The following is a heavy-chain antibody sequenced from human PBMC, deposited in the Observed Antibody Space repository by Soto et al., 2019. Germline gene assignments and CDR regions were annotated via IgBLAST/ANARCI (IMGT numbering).Heavy chain of an antibody. CDR3: ARDRSGLSGYYASGAFDI. Sequence: SETLSLTCTVSGSSISPYYWNWIRQPPGKGLEWIGYIYYSGSTNYNPSLKGRVTISVDTSKNQFSLRLRSVTAADTAVYYCARDRSGLSGYYASGAFDIWGQGATVTVSS. D-gene: IGHD5-12*01. CDR2: IYYSGST. CDR1: GSSISPYY. J-gene: IGHJ3*02. V-gene: IGHV4-59*01.